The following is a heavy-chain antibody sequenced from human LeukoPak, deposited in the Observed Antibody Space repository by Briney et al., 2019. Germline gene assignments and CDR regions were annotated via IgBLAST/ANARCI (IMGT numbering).Heavy chain of an antibody. CDR1: GGSFSDYY. D-gene: IGHD6-19*01. J-gene: IGHJ4*02. V-gene: IGHV4-30-4*01. CDR2: IYYSGST. CDR3: ARDQASTGSGWSD. Sequence: SETLSLTCAVYGGSFSDYYWSWTRQPPGKGLEWIGYIYYSGSTYYNPSLKSRVTISVDTSKNQFSLKLSSVTAADTAVYYCARDQASTGSGWSDWGQGTLVTVSS.